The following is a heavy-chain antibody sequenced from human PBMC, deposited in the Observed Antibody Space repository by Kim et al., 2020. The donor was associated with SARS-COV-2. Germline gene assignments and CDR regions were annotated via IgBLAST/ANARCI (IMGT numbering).Heavy chain of an antibody. V-gene: IGHV3-11*04. Sequence: YADPVTGRFTISRDNAKNSLYPQMNSLRAEATAVYYCARDPAGGSGWFDPWGQGTLVTVSS. CDR3: ARDPAGGSGWFDP. J-gene: IGHJ5*02. D-gene: IGHD3-16*01.